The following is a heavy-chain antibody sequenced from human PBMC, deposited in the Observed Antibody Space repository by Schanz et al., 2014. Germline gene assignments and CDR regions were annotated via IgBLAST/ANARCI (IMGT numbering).Heavy chain of an antibody. Sequence: EQLAESGGGVVQPGGSLRLSCAASGFTFSTYAMSWVRQAPGKGLEWVSAISGSGGSTYYADSVKGRFTISRDNSKNTLYLQMNSLRAEDTAVYYCAKDPSHGDYDYYFDYWGQGTLVTVSS. CDR3: AKDPSHGDYDYYFDY. CDR2: ISGSGGST. D-gene: IGHD3-22*01. V-gene: IGHV3-23*04. J-gene: IGHJ4*02. CDR1: GFTFSTYA.